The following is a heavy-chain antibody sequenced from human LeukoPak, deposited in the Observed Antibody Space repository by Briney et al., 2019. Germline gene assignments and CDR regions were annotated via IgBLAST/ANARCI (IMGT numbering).Heavy chain of an antibody. CDR2: MYYTGST. CDR3: ARGVRSFLTPGHRFDP. V-gene: IGHV4-39*07. D-gene: IGHD4-17*01. Sequence: SETLSLTCTVSGDSISSSVYYWTWIRQTPGKELEWIGTMYYTGSTYYNPSLKSRVTISVDTSKDQFSLKVSSVTASDTAVYYCARGVRSFLTPGHRFDPWGQGTLVTVSS. J-gene: IGHJ5*02. CDR1: GDSISSSVYY.